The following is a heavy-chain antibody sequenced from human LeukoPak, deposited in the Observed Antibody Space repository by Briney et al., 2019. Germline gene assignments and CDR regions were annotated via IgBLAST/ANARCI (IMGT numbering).Heavy chain of an antibody. Sequence: PGGSLRLSCAASGFTFSSYAMHWVRLAPGKGLEWVAVISYDGSNKYYADSVKGRFTISRDNSKNTLYLQMNSLRAEDTAVYYCARASGQYYYDSSGYLDYWGQGTLVTVSS. CDR2: ISYDGSNK. CDR3: ARASGQYYYDSSGYLDY. D-gene: IGHD3-22*01. J-gene: IGHJ4*02. CDR1: GFTFSSYA. V-gene: IGHV3-30-3*01.